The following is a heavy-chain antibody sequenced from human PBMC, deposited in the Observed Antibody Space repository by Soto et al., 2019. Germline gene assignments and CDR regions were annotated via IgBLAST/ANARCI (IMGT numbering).Heavy chain of an antibody. CDR1: GFTFSSYA. CDR3: AKGQGWSYDYES. Sequence: EVQLLESGGGLVQPGGSLRLSCAASGFTFSSYAMSWVRLAPAKGLEWFSSIGGSGGTYYADSVKGRFTISRDNSKNMLYLHLNSLRAEDTAMYYCAKGQGWSYDYESWGQGTLVTVSS. CDR2: IGGSGGT. V-gene: IGHV3-23*01. J-gene: IGHJ4*02. D-gene: IGHD2-15*01.